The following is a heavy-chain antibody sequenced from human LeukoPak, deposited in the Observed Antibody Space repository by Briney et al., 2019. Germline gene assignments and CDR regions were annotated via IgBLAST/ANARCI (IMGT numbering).Heavy chain of an antibody. V-gene: IGHV1-2*02. CDR1: GYTFTGYY. D-gene: IGHD4/OR15-4a*01. J-gene: IGHJ3*02. CDR2: INPNSGGT. Sequence: ASVKVSCKASGYTFTGYYMHWVRQAPGQGLEWMGWINPNSGGTNYAQKFQGRVTMTRDTSISTAYMELSRLRSDDTAVYYCARDRNRRVLTGAFDIWGQGTMVTVSS. CDR3: ARDRNRRVLTGAFDI.